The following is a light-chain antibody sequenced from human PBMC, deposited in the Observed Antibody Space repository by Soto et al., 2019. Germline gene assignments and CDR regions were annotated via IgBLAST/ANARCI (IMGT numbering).Light chain of an antibody. Sequence: EIVLTQCPATLSLSPGERATLSCRASQSISSYLASYQQKPGQAPRLLIYDAFNRATGIPARFSGSGSGTDFTLTIASLEPEDFAVYYCQQRFNWPLTFGGGTKVEIK. CDR2: DAF. J-gene: IGKJ4*01. CDR3: QQRFNWPLT. CDR1: QSISSY. V-gene: IGKV3-11*01.